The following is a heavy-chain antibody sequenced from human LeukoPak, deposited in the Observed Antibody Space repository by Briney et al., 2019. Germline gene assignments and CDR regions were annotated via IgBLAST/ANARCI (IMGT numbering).Heavy chain of an antibody. D-gene: IGHD1-1*01. CDR2: IYPGGSST. V-gene: IGHV5-51*01. J-gene: IGHJ5*02. CDR1: GYSFTAYW. CDR3: ARLPTGTDNWFDP. Sequence: TGESLKISCKGSGYSFTAYWIGWVRQMPGKGLEWMGIIYPGGSSTRYSPSFQGQVIISADKSISIAYLQWSSLKASDTAMYYCARLPTGTDNWFDPWGQGTLVTVSS.